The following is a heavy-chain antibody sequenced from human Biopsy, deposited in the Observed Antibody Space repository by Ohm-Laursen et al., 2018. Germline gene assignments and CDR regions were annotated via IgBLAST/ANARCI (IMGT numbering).Heavy chain of an antibody. CDR1: GGSISSGGSY. CDR2: IFNSANT. D-gene: IGHD3-22*01. V-gene: IGHV4-31*01. CDR3: ARGDYFDSNGYFWFDP. Sequence: TLSLTCTVSGGSISSGGSYWSWLRQRPGKGLEWIGNIFNSANTYYNPSLKNLITISGDTSKSQFSLKLNSVTAADTAVYYCARGDYFDSNGYFWFDPWGQGTLVTVSS. J-gene: IGHJ5*02.